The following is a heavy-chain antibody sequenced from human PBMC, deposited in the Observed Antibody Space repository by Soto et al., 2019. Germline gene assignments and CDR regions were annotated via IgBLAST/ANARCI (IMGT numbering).Heavy chain of an antibody. J-gene: IGHJ4*02. V-gene: IGHV3-9*01. CDR1: GFNFDEYA. D-gene: IGHD2-8*01. CDR2: INWNSGNI. CDR3: AKGTKYCSSGVCSVFDY. Sequence: EVQVAESGGGSVQPGWSLRLSCEASGFNFDEYAMHWVREAPGKGLEWVSSINWNSGNIGYADSVRGRFTISRDNAKNSLYLQMNSLLPEDTAFYYCAKGTKYCSSGVCSVFDYWGPGTLVTVSS.